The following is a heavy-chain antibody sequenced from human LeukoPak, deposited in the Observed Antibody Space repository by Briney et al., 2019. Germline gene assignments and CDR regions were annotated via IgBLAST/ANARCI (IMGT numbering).Heavy chain of an antibody. Sequence: GGSLRLSCAASGFTFSSYAMSWVRQAPGKGLEWVSAISGSGGSTYYADSVKGRFTISRDNSKNTLYLQMNSLRAEDTAVYYCAKADIVVVVAADPPSFDYWGQGTLVTVSS. CDR3: AKADIVVVVAADPPSFDY. CDR2: ISGSGGST. V-gene: IGHV3-23*01. J-gene: IGHJ4*02. CDR1: GFTFSSYA. D-gene: IGHD2-15*01.